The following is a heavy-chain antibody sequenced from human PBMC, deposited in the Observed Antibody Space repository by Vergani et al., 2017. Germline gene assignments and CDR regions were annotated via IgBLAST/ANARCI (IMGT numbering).Heavy chain of an antibody. D-gene: IGHD2-8*01. Sequence: VQLVESGGGLVQPGGSLRLSCVASGFSVSNSGMHWVRQTPGKGLEWVAFIQYDGSDIFYADFVEGRFTISRDNSKNTLYLQMNNLRAADTAVYYCARSGYCAHGVCYMTYYYYMDVWGKGTAVTVSS. CDR3: ARSGYCAHGVCYMTYYYYMDV. J-gene: IGHJ6*03. CDR2: IQYDGSDI. CDR1: GFSVSNSG. V-gene: IGHV3-30*02.